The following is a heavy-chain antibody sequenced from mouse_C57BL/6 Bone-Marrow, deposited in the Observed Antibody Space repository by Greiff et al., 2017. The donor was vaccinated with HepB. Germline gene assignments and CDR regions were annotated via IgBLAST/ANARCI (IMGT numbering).Heavy chain of an antibody. D-gene: IGHD2-5*01. CDR2: ISSGGDYI. CDR3: TRDYYSNYHWYFDV. Sequence: EVKLMESGEGLVKPGGSLKLSCAASGFTFSSYAMSWVRQTPEKRLEWVAYISSGGDYIYYADTVKGRFTISRDNARNTLYLQMSSLKSEDTAMYYCTRDYYSNYHWYFDVWGTGTTVTVSS. CDR1: GFTFSSYA. V-gene: IGHV5-9-1*02. J-gene: IGHJ1*03.